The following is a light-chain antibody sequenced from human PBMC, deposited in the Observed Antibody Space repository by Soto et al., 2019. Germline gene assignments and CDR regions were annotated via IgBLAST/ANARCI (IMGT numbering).Light chain of an antibody. CDR3: ATLDSTPSAYV. CDR2: DNN. J-gene: IGLJ1*01. Sequence: QSVLAQPPSVSAAPGQKVTISCSANSSNIGNNYVSWYQQLPGTAPKLLFYDNNKRPSGIPDRFSGSKSGTSATLGIYVLQTGDEADYYCATLDSTPSAYVFGTGTKVTGL. CDR1: SSNIGNNY. V-gene: IGLV1-51*01.